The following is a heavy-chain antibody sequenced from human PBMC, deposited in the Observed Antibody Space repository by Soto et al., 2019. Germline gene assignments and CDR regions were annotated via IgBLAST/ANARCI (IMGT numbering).Heavy chain of an antibody. Sequence: SQTLSLTCGSSGDSVSTKSATWHWIRQSPSRGLEWLGRTYYRSKWYTDYAMSVKSRMTISPDTSKNQFSLQLNAVTPEDTAMYCCLRYKIAGGMEPFDYRGRGTRGTCSS. CDR3: LRYKIAGGMEPFDY. D-gene: IGHD1-26*01. V-gene: IGHV6-1*01. J-gene: IGHJ4*02. CDR2: TYYRSKWYT. CDR1: GDSVSTKSAT.